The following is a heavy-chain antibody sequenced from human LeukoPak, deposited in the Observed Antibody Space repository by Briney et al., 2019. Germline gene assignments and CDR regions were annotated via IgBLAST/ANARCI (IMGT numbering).Heavy chain of an antibody. J-gene: IGHJ4*02. Sequence: PSETPSLTCAVYGGSFSGYYWSWIRQPPGKGLEWIGEINHSGSTNYNPSLKSRVTISVDTSKNQFSLKLSSVTAADTAVYYCARVPRPYQPRGVYWGQGTLVTVSS. V-gene: IGHV4-34*01. CDR1: GGSFSGYY. D-gene: IGHD2-2*01. CDR2: INHSGST. CDR3: ARVPRPYQPRGVY.